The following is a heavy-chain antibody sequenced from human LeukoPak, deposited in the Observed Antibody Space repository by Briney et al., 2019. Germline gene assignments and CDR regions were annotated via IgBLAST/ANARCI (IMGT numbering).Heavy chain of an antibody. V-gene: IGHV3-21*04. CDR2: ISTSSSYI. D-gene: IGHD4-23*01. Sequence: GGSLRLSCAAYGFTFSSYSMNWVRQAPGKGLEWVSFISTSSSYIYYADSVKGRFTISRDNSKNTLYLQMNSLRAEDTAVYYCARRPGGWFDPWGQGTLVTVSS. CDR3: ARRPGGWFDP. CDR1: GFTFSSYS. J-gene: IGHJ5*02.